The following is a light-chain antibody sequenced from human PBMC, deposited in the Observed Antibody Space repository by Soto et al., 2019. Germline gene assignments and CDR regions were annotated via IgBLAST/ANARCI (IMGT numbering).Light chain of an antibody. CDR2: DAS. V-gene: IGKV3-11*01. CDR1: QNVSSC. Sequence: EIVLTQSPATLSLSPGERATLSCRASQNVSSCLAWYQQKPGQAPRLLIYDASNRATGVPARFSGSGSGTDFTLTISSLEPEDFAVYYCQQRSNWPLTFGGGTKVEIK. J-gene: IGKJ4*01. CDR3: QQRSNWPLT.